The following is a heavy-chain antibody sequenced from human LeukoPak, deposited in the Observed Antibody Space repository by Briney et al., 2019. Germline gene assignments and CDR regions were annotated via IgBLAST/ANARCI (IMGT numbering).Heavy chain of an antibody. Sequence: GGSLRLSCAASGFTFSGYWMSWVSQAPGKGLEWVADINQDGSEKYYVDSVRGRITFSRDNAKNSLYLQMNSLRAEDTAVYYCARDLSVDALDICGQGTVITVSS. D-gene: IGHD3-3*01. CDR1: GFTFSGYW. CDR3: ARDLSVDALDI. CDR2: INQDGSEK. J-gene: IGHJ3*02. V-gene: IGHV3-7*01.